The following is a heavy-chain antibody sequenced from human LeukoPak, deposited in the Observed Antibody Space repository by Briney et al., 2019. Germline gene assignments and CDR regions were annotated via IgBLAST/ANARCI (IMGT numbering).Heavy chain of an antibody. D-gene: IGHD6-13*01. V-gene: IGHV6-1*01. CDR3: ARDSSRLLTN. CDR2: TYYRSKWYN. Sequence: SQTLSLTCAISGDGVSSNNAAWNWIRQSPSRGLEWLGRTYYRSKWYNDYAVSVKSRITINTVTSKNQLSLQVNSVTPEDTAVYYCARDSSRLLTNWGQGTLVTVSS. CDR1: GDGVSSNNAA. J-gene: IGHJ4*02.